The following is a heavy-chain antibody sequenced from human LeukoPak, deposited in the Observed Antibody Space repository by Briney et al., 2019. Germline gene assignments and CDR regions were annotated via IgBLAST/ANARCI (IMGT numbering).Heavy chain of an antibody. V-gene: IGHV4-38-2*02. CDR1: GYSISSGYY. D-gene: IGHD6-13*01. J-gene: IGHJ5*02. CDR2: IYHSGST. CDR3: ARGDYSSSWYEYNWFDP. Sequence: SETLSLTCTVSGYSISSGYYWGWIRQPPGKGLEWIGSIYHSGSTYYSPSLKSRVTISVDTSKNQFSLKLNSVTAADTAVYYCARGDYSSSWYEYNWFDPWGQGTLVTVSS.